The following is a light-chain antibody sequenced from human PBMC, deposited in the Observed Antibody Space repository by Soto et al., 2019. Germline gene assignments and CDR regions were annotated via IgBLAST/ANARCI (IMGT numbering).Light chain of an antibody. V-gene: IGLV1-44*01. Sequence: QSVLSHPPSACWTPGHRVTISCSGSRSNIGSNTVNWYQQLPGTSPKLLIYSNNQRPSGVPDRFSGSKSGTSASLAISGLQSEAEADYYCAAWDDSLNGYVFGTGTKVTVL. J-gene: IGLJ1*01. CDR3: AAWDDSLNGYV. CDR1: RSNIGSNT. CDR2: SNN.